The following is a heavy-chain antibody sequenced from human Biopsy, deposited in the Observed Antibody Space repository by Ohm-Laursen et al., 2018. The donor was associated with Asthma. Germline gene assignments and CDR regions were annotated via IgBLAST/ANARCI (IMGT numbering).Heavy chain of an antibody. J-gene: IGHJ6*02. D-gene: IGHD3-10*01. CDR3: ARAVDYSHYYGIDV. V-gene: IGHV1-18*01. Sequence: ASVKVSCKTSGCTFNSVGITWVRQAPGQGLEWMGWISVYNGNTKVAQKLQDRVTMITDTSTSTAYMELRSLRSDDTAVYFCARAVDYSHYYGIDVWGQGTTVTVS. CDR1: GCTFNSVG. CDR2: ISVYNGNT.